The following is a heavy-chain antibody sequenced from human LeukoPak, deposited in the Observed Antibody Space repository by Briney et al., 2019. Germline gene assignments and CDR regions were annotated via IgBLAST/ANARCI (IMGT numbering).Heavy chain of an antibody. CDR1: GGSISSSSYY. CDR3: ARGQLGYCSGGSCQDAFDI. D-gene: IGHD2-15*01. V-gene: IGHV4-39*07. Sequence: SETLSLTCTVSGGSISSSSYYWGWIRQPPGKGLEWIGSIYYSGSTYYNPSLKSRVTISVDTSKNQFSLKLSSVTAADTAVYYCARGQLGYCSGGSCQDAFDIWGQGTMVTVSS. CDR2: IYYSGST. J-gene: IGHJ3*02.